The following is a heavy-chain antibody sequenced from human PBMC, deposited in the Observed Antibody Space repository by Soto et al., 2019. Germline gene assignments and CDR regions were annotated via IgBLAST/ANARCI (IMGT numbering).Heavy chain of an antibody. Sequence: PSETLSLTCTVSGGSISSGDYYWSWIRQPPGKGLEWIGYIYYSGSTYYNPSLKSRVTISVDTSKNQFSLKLSSVTAADTAVYYCARALFWKYYDSSGYDYWGQGTLVTVS. D-gene: IGHD3-22*01. CDR1: GGSISSGDYY. V-gene: IGHV4-30-4*01. CDR2: IYYSGST. J-gene: IGHJ4*02. CDR3: ARALFWKYYDSSGYDY.